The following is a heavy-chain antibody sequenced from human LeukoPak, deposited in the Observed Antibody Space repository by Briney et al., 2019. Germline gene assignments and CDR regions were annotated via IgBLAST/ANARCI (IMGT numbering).Heavy chain of an antibody. CDR2: ISSSSSYI. J-gene: IGHJ4*02. Sequence: PGGSLRLSCAASGFTFSSYSMNWVRQAPGKGLEWVSSISSSSSYIYYADSVKGRFTISRDNAKNSLYLQMNSLRAEDTAVYYCARAGEPTYYYGSGSYGYDYWGQGTLVTVSS. V-gene: IGHV3-21*01. D-gene: IGHD3-10*01. CDR1: GFTFSSYS. CDR3: ARAGEPTYYYGSGSYGYDY.